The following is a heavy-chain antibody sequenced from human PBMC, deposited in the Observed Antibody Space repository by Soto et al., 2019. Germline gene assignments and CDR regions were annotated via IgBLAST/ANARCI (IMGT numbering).Heavy chain of an antibody. CDR2: INAGNGNT. J-gene: IGHJ4*02. CDR3: ERGVGCGLSDY. Sequence: ASVKASCKASGYTFTSYAMHWVRQAPGQRNEWMGWINAGNGNTKYSQKFQGRVTITRDTSASTTHMEQSSLRYEDTAVYYCERGVGCGLSDYWGQRTLVTVSS. V-gene: IGHV1-3*01. CDR1: GYTFTSYA. D-gene: IGHD3-16*01.